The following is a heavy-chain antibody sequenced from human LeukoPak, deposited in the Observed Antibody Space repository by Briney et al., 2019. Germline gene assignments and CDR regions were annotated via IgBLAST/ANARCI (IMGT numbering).Heavy chain of an antibody. CDR3: ARVMTTFVHFDY. J-gene: IGHJ4*02. V-gene: IGHV4-31*02. Sequence: SWVRQHPGKGLEWIGYIYYSGSTYYNPSLKSRVTISVDTSKNQFSLKLSSVTAADTAVYYCARVMTTFVHFDYWGQGTLVTVSS. D-gene: IGHD3-16*01. CDR2: IYYSGST.